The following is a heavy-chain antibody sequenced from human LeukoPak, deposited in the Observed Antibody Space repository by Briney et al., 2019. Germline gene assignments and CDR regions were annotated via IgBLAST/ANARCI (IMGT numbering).Heavy chain of an antibody. CDR3: ARAGWGKGAFDI. V-gene: IGHV4-34*01. CDR1: GGSFSGYY. Sequence: SETLSLTCAVSGGSFSGYYWSWIRQPPGKGLEWVGEINHSGSTNYNPSLKSRVTLSVDTSKNQFSLKLSSVTAADTAVYYCARAGWGKGAFDIWGQGTMVTVSS. CDR2: INHSGST. D-gene: IGHD3-16*01. J-gene: IGHJ3*02.